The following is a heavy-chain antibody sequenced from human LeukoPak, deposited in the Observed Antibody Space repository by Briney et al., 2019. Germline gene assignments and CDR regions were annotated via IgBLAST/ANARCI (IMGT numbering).Heavy chain of an antibody. CDR2: MNPNSGNT. V-gene: IGHV1-8*01. Sequence: ASVKVSCKASGYTFTSYDINWVRQATGQGLEWMGWMNPNSGNTGYAQKFQGRVTMTRNTSISTAYMELSSLRSEDTAVYDCARGNPFGVVIIRRNWFDPWGQGTLVTVSS. D-gene: IGHD3-3*01. CDR3: ARGNPFGVVIIRRNWFDP. CDR1: GYTFTSYD. J-gene: IGHJ5*02.